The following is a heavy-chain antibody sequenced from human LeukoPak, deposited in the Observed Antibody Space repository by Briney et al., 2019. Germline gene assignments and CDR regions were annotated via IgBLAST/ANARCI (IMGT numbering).Heavy chain of an antibody. D-gene: IGHD3-10*01. V-gene: IGHV3-23*01. Sequence: GSQRLSCAASGFTFSNYAMSWVRQAPGKGLEWVSAISGSGGSTYYADSVKGRFTISRDNSRHTLYLQMHDLGAGHTAIYHCVTENKVVRGRSLMDVWGKGPTVTVSS. J-gene: IGHJ6*03. CDR1: GFTFSNYA. CDR2: ISGSGGST. CDR3: VTENKVVRGRSLMDV.